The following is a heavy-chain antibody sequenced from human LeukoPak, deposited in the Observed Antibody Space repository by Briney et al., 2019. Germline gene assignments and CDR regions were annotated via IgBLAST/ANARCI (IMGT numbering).Heavy chain of an antibody. CDR3: AREVNNGWYD. J-gene: IGHJ4*02. V-gene: IGHV3-53*01. CDR1: GFTLSRHW. D-gene: IGHD6-19*01. Sequence: GGSLRLSCAASGFTLSRHWMHWVRQPPGKGLEWVSITYSGGTTYYGDSVKGRFTISRDNSKNTLYLRMNSLRAEDTAVYYCAREVNNGWYDWGQGTLVTASS. CDR2: TYSGGTT.